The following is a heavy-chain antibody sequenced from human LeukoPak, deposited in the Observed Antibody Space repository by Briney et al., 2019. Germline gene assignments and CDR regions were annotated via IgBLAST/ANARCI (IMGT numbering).Heavy chain of an antibody. D-gene: IGHD3-10*01. Sequence: GGSLRLSCAASGFTFSNYAMTWVRQAPGKGLEWVSGISGSGASTYYADSVKGRFTISRDNSKNTMYLEVNSLRAEDTAVYYCARDLSPVVRASPMGYWGQGTLVTVSS. CDR2: ISGSGAST. CDR3: ARDLSPVVRASPMGY. J-gene: IGHJ4*02. V-gene: IGHV3-23*01. CDR1: GFTFSNYA.